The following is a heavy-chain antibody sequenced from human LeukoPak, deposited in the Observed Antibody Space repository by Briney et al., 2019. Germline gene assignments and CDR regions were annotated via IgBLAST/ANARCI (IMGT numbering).Heavy chain of an antibody. D-gene: IGHD3-22*01. CDR2: ISGYNGYT. CDR3: ARDEARYSSGYYPNWFDP. J-gene: IGHJ5*02. V-gene: IGHV1-18*01. CDR1: GYSFTSYG. Sequence: GESLKISCKGSGYSFTSYGISWVRQAPGQGLEWMGWISGYNGYTHYANNHQGRVTMTTDTSTSTAYMELRSLRSDDTAVYYCARDEARYSSGYYPNWFDPWGQGTLVTVSS.